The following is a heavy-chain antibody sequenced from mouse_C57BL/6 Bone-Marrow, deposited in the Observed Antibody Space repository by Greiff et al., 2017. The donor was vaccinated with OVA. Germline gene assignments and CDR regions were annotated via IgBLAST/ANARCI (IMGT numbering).Heavy chain of an antibody. V-gene: IGHV14-2*01. CDR1: GFNFKDYY. D-gene: IGHD5-1*01. CDR2: IDPEDGGT. Sequence: VQLQQSGAELVKPGASVKLSCTASGFNFKDYYMHWVKQRPEQGLEWIGRIDPEDGGTKYAPKFQGKATITADTSSNTAYLQLSSLTSEDTAVYYCARWYLQYFDDWGKGTTVTVSS. J-gene: IGHJ1*03. CDR3: ARWYLQYFDD.